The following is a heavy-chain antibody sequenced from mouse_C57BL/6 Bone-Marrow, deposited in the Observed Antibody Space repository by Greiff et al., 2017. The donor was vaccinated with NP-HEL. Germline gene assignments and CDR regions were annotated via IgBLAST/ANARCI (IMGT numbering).Heavy chain of an antibody. CDR1: GFTFSDYY. Sequence: EVKLVESRGGLVQPGGSLKLSCAASGFTFSDYYMYWVRQTPEKRLEWVAYISNGGGSTYYPDTVKGRFTISRDTAKNTLYLQMSRLKSEDTAMYDCARHYYYGSNYYARDYWGQGTSVTVAS. CDR3: ARHYYYGSNYYARDY. D-gene: IGHD1-1*01. J-gene: IGHJ4*01. CDR2: ISNGGGST. V-gene: IGHV5-12*01.